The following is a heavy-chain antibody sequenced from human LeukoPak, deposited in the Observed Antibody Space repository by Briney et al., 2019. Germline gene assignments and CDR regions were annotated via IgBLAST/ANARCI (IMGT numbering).Heavy chain of an antibody. CDR1: GFTFSSYG. CDR2: IWYDGSNK. J-gene: IGHJ4*02. CDR3: ARDYDFWSAIDY. V-gene: IGHV3-33*01. Sequence: GGSLRLSCAASGFTFSSYGMHWVRQAPGKGLEWVAVIWYDGSNKYYADSVKGRLTISRDNSKNTLYLQMNSLRAEDTAVYYCARDYDFWSAIDYWGQGTLVTVSS. D-gene: IGHD3-3*01.